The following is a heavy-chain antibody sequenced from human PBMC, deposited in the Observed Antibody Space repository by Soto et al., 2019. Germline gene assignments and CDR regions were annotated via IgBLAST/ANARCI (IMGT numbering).Heavy chain of an antibody. CDR1: GGSFNGYY. Sequence: SETLSLTCIVSGGSFNGYYWNWIRQAPGKGLEWIGEIDHTGSTKYNPSLRGRVTIFVDTSKRQFSLKVTSLTSADTGIYFCASGVRGIGGPVQVAWFDPWGQGTPVTVSS. J-gene: IGHJ5*02. D-gene: IGHD6-13*01. CDR3: ASGVRGIGGPVQVAWFDP. CDR2: IDHTGST. V-gene: IGHV4-34*01.